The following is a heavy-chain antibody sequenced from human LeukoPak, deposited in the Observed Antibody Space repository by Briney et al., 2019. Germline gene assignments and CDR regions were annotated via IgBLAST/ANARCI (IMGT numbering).Heavy chain of an antibody. J-gene: IGHJ5*02. D-gene: IGHD2-2*01. CDR1: GFTFSRHW. CDR2: IGVGGTT. CDR3: ARGDCITTRCYLPNWFDP. V-gene: IGHV3-23*01. Sequence: PGGSLRLSCAASGFTFSRHWMTRVRQAPGKGLEWVSGIGVGGTTYYADSVKGRFTISRDTSKNTLYLQMDSLRAEDTAVYYCARGDCITTRCYLPNWFDPWGQGTLVTVSS.